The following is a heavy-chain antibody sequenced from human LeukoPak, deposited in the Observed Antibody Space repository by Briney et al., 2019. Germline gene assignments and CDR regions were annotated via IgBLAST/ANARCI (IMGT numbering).Heavy chain of an antibody. CDR2: ISGGGDNT. V-gene: IGHV3-23*01. CDR1: GFTFNNYA. Sequence: PGGSLKVSCAASGFTFNNYAMTWVRQAPGKGLEWVSTISGGGDNTYYADSVRGRFTISRDNAKNTLHLQMNSLRVGDTAVYYCAKDRVVRGVMGAGAYWGQGTLVTVSS. D-gene: IGHD3-10*02. CDR3: AKDRVVRGVMGAGAY. J-gene: IGHJ4*02.